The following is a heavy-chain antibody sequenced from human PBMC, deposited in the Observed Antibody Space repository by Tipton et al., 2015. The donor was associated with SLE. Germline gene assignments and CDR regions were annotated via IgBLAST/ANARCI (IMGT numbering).Heavy chain of an antibody. J-gene: IGHJ3*02. CDR1: GGSISSNNFF. D-gene: IGHD2-21*01. V-gene: IGHV4-31*03. CDR3: AREVITITDSDAFDI. CDR2: IYYSGSA. Sequence: TLSLTCTVSGGSISSNNFFCSWLRQHPGKGLEWIGYIYYSGSAFYNPSLKSRVTMSVDTSKNQFFMRLSSATAADTAVYYCAREVITITDSDAFDIWGQGTMVTVSS.